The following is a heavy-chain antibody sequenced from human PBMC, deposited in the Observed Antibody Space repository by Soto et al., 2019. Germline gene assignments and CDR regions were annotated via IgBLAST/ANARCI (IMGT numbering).Heavy chain of an antibody. Sequence: SAKVSCKASGGTFSSYAISWVRQAPGQGLEWMGGVIPIFGTANYGQKFQGRVTITADKSTSTAYMELSSLRSEDTAVYYCARGFMVEPRTPNYVMDVWGKGTTVPVSS. V-gene: IGHV1-69*06. D-gene: IGHD1-1*01. J-gene: IGHJ6*04. CDR2: VIPIFGTA. CDR1: GGTFSSYA. CDR3: ARGFMVEPRTPNYVMDV.